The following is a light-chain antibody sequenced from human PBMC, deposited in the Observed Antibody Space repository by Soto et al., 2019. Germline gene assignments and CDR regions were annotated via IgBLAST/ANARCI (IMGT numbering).Light chain of an antibody. CDR2: EAS. CDR3: QQYDFLVGT. CDR1: QSINKW. J-gene: IGKJ1*01. Sequence: VAMTQSPSALSASVGDRVTMTCRASQSINKWLAWYQQKPGKAPNLLIYEASSLHSGVPSRFSGSGFGTEFTLTINSLQLDDFATYYCQQYDFLVGTFGQGNKVEV. V-gene: IGKV1-5*03.